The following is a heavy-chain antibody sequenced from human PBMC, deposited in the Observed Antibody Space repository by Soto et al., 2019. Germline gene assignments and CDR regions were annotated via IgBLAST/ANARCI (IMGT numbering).Heavy chain of an antibody. J-gene: IGHJ4*02. CDR2: NSYSGST. V-gene: IGHV4-59*08. Sequence: QVQLQESGPGLVKPSETLSLTCTVTGGSISSYYWSWLRQPPGKGLEWIGYNSYSGSTDYNPSLKSRVTISVDTSKNQFALKLSSATAADTAVYYCARHGGRYSFDYWGQGTLVTVSS. CDR1: GGSISSYY. D-gene: IGHD3-3*01. CDR3: ARHGGRYSFDY.